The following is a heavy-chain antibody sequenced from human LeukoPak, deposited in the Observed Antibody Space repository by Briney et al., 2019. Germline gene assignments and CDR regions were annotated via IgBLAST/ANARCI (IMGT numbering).Heavy chain of an antibody. Sequence: GESLKISCKGSGYSFTNYWLGWVRQMPGKGLEWMGIIYPGDSDTRYSPSFQGQVTISADKSISTAYLQWSSLKASDTAMYYCAINARLIVAAGYDAFDIWGQGTMVTVSS. V-gene: IGHV5-51*01. CDR1: GYSFTNYW. CDR2: IYPGDSDT. D-gene: IGHD6-13*01. J-gene: IGHJ3*02. CDR3: AINARLIVAAGYDAFDI.